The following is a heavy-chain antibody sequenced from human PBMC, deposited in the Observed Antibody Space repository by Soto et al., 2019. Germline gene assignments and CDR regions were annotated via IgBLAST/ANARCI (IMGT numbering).Heavy chain of an antibody. CDR1: GFTFSSYA. J-gene: IGHJ4*02. Sequence: EVQVLESGGGLVQPGGSLRLSCAASGFTFSSYALSWVRQAPGKGLEWVSGISGSGGDTYYADSVKGRFTISRDNSKNTLYLQMNSLRAEDTAVYYCAKDRGALRWSEEHYYFDYWGQGTLVTVSS. CDR3: AKDRGALRWSEEHYYFDY. V-gene: IGHV3-23*01. CDR2: ISGSGGDT. D-gene: IGHD4-17*01.